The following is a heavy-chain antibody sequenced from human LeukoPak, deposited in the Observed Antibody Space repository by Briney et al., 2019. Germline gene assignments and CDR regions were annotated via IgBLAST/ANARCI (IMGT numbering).Heavy chain of an antibody. CDR3: ARGTEYYDFWSGYDGLTPFDY. D-gene: IGHD3-3*01. CDR1: GFTFTSSA. Sequence: ASVKVSCKASGFTFTSSAMQWVRQAPGQGLEWMGWINPNSGGTNYAQKFQGRVTMTRDTSISTAYMELSRLRSDDTAVYYCARGTEYYDFWSGYDGLTPFDYWGQGTLVTVSS. CDR2: INPNSGGT. J-gene: IGHJ4*02. V-gene: IGHV1-2*02.